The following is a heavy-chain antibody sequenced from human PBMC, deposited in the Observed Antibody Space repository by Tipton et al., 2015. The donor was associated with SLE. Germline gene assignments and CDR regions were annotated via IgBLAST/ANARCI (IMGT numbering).Heavy chain of an antibody. CDR3: ARDAGETVPFDY. Sequence: LRLSCDVYGGSFSGYYRSWIRQPPGKGLEWIGEINHSGSTNYNPSLKSRVTISVDTSKNQFSLKLSSVTAADTAVYYCARDAGETVPFDYWGQGTLVTVSS. D-gene: IGHD7-27*01. J-gene: IGHJ4*02. V-gene: IGHV4-34*01. CDR1: GGSFSGYY. CDR2: INHSGST.